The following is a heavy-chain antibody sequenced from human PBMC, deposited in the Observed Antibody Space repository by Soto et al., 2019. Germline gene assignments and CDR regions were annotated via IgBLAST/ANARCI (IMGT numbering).Heavy chain of an antibody. D-gene: IGHD3-22*01. V-gene: IGHV4-31*03. Sequence: SETLSLTCTVSGGSISSGGYYWSWIRQHPGKGLEWIGYIYYSGSTYYNPSLKSRVTISVDTSKNQFSLKLSSVTAADTAVYYCARATLDSSGHQNWFAPSGKGPLVTVSS. CDR2: IYYSGST. CDR3: ARATLDSSGHQNWFAP. J-gene: IGHJ5*02. CDR1: GGSISSGGYY.